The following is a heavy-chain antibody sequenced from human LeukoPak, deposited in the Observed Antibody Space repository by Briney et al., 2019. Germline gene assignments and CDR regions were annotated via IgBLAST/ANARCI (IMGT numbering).Heavy chain of an antibody. D-gene: IGHD3-16*02. J-gene: IGHJ4*02. CDR1: GGSINSYW. V-gene: IGHV4-4*07. Sequence: PSETLSLTCSVPGGSINSYWWSWIRHPAGKGLEFIVRIYTTGMTNYNPSLKSRVSMSVDTSKNKFSLELRSVTAAATAVYFCARAGKAISSYRFAYWSQGALVTVSS. CDR3: ARAGKAISSYRFAY. CDR2: IYTTGMT.